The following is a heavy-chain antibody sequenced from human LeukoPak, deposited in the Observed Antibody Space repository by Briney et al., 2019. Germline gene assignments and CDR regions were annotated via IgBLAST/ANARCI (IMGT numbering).Heavy chain of an antibody. CDR2: IYHSGST. D-gene: IGHD3-3*01. CDR3: ARIPVLRFLEWLSPTPNWFDP. V-gene: IGHV4-38-2*01. CDR1: GYSISSGYY. Sequence: SETLSLTCAVSGYSISSGYYWGWIRQPPGKGLEWIGSIYHSGSTYYNPSLKSRVTISVDTSKNQFSLKLSSVTAADTAVYYCARIPVLRFLEWLSPTPNWFDPWGQGTLVTVSS. J-gene: IGHJ5*02.